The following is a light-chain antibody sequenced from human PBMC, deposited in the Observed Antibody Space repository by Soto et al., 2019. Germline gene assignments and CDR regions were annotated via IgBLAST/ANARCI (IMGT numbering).Light chain of an antibody. Sequence: EIVMTQSPATLSVSPGERTTLSCRASKSVSSNLAWYQQQPGQAPRLLIYGASTRATGIPARFSGSGSGTEFTLTISSLQSEDFAVYYCQQYNNWPRTFGQGTKVEIK. CDR3: QQYNNWPRT. CDR1: KSVSSN. J-gene: IGKJ1*01. CDR2: GAS. V-gene: IGKV3D-15*01.